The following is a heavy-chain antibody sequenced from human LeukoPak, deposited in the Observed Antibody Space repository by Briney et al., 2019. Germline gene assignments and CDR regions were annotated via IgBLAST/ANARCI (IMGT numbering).Heavy chain of an antibody. CDR2: IYYSGST. CDR3: ARDIDGSGRVIDY. D-gene: IGHD3-10*01. CDR1: GGSISSGDYY. J-gene: IGHJ4*02. V-gene: IGHV4-61*08. Sequence: SQTLSLTCAVSGGSISSGDYYWSWIRQPPGKGLEWIGYIYYSGSTNYNPSLKSRVTISVDTSKNQLSLKLSSVTAADKAVYYCARDIDGSGRVIDYWGQGTLVTVSS.